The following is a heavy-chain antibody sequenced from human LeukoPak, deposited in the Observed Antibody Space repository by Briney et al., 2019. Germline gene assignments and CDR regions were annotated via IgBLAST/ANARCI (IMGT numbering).Heavy chain of an antibody. CDR1: GFTFSSYG. J-gene: IGHJ4*02. V-gene: IGHV3-30*18. Sequence: GGSLRLSCAASGFTFSSYGMHWVRQAPGKGLEWVAVISYDGSNKYYADSVKGRFTISRDNSKNTLYLQMNSLRAEDTAVYYCAKGRYESSSFNWAAWGQGTLVTVSS. D-gene: IGHD3-22*01. CDR3: AKGRYESSSFNWAA. CDR2: ISYDGSNK.